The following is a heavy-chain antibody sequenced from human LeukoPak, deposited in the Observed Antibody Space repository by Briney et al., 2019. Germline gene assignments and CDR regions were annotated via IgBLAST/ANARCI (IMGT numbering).Heavy chain of an antibody. CDR2: ISAYSGDT. CDR3: ARAPSFGDYGGDY. Sequence: ASVKVSCKAFGYNFTNYGISWVRQAPGQGLEWMGWISAYSGDTNYAQKLQGRLTMTTDTSPSTAYLELRSLTSDDTAVYYCARAPSFGDYGGDYWGQGTLVTVSS. D-gene: IGHD4-17*01. J-gene: IGHJ4*02. V-gene: IGHV1-18*01. CDR1: GYNFTNYG.